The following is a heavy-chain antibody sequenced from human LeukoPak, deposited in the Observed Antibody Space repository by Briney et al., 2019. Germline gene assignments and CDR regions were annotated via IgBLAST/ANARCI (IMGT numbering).Heavy chain of an antibody. CDR1: GYTFTSYY. CDR3: AREGYCSGGSCKRQQFDY. Sequence: ASVKVSCKASGYTFTSYYRHWVRQAPGQGLEWMGIINPSGGSTSYAQKFQGRATMTRDTSTSTVYMELSSLRSEDTAVYYCAREGYCSGGSCKRQQFDYWGQGTLVTVSS. V-gene: IGHV1-46*01. CDR2: INPSGGST. D-gene: IGHD2-15*01. J-gene: IGHJ4*02.